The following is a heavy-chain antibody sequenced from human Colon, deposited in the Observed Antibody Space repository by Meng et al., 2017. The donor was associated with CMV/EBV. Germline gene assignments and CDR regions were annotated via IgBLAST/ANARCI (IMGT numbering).Heavy chain of an antibody. V-gene: IGHV1-8*03. D-gene: IGHD6-6*01. CDR3: ARAIRRFSSSSSGTLYYFDY. Sequence: ASVKVSCKASGYTFTSYDINWVRQATGQGLEWMGWMNPNSGNTGYAQKFQGRVTITRNTSISTAYMELSSLRSEDTAVYYCARAIRRFSSSSSGTLYYFDYWGQGTLVTVSS. CDR2: MNPNSGNT. CDR1: GYTFTSYD. J-gene: IGHJ4*02.